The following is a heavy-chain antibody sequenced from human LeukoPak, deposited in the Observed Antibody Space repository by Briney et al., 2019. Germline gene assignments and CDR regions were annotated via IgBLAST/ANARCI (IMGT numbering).Heavy chain of an antibody. J-gene: IGHJ4*02. CDR2: INPSGGST. D-gene: IGHD3-22*01. CDR3: ARDGDSSGYPDY. V-gene: IGHV1-46*01. CDR1: GYTFTSYG. Sequence: VASVTVSCKASGYTFTSYGISWVRQAPGQGLEWMGIINPSGGSTSYAQKFQGRVTMTRDMSTSTVYMELSRLRSDDTAVYYCARDGDSSGYPDYWGQGTLVTVSS.